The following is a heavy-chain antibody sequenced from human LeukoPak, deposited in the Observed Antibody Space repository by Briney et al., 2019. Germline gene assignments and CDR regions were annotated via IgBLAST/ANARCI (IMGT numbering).Heavy chain of an antibody. CDR1: GFTFSNYW. Sequence: GGSLRLSCAASGFTFSNYWMHWVRQAPGKGLVWVSRIKGDGSHTIYADSVKGRFTISRDNAKNTLYLQMKSLRAEDTAVYYCVRDWDHFDFDSWGQGALVTVSS. D-gene: IGHD3-9*01. J-gene: IGHJ5*01. CDR2: IKGDGSHT. V-gene: IGHV3-74*01. CDR3: VRDWDHFDFDS.